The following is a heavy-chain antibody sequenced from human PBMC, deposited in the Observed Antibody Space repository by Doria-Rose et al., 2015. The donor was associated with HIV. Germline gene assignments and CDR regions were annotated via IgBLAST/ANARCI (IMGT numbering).Heavy chain of an antibody. CDR2: TTRGSTNM. V-gene: IGHV3-21*01. Sequence: VQLVQSGGGLVKPGGSLRLSCAASGFSFSHYSMNWIRHAPGNGLEWAASTTRGSTNMFYADSLRVRFSISRDNAKNSLYLQMDSLSAEDTAVYYCARKGMGHYFDFWGQGTPVTVSS. CDR3: ARKGMGHYFDF. J-gene: IGHJ4*02. D-gene: IGHD2-8*01. CDR1: GFSFSHYS.